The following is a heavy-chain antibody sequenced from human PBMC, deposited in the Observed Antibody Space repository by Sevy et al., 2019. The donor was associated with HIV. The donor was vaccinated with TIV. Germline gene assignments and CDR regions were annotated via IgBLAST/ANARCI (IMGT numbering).Heavy chain of an antibody. J-gene: IGHJ4*02. CDR3: ARNLRDMTAVGPGGDY. D-gene: IGHD4-17*01. Sequence: ASVKVSCKASGYLFTTKAINWVRQAPGQGLEWMGWINTNTGTATYAQDFTGRFVFSLDTSVNTAYLQISSLEAEDTAIYYCARNLRDMTAVGPGGDYWGQGTLVTVSS. CDR1: GYLFTTKA. CDR2: INTNTGTA. V-gene: IGHV7-4-1*02.